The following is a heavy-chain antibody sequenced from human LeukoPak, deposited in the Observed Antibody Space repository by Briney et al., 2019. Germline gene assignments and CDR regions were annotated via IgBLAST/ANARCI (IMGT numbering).Heavy chain of an antibody. CDR1: GYIFINYG. D-gene: IGHD4-17*01. V-gene: IGHV1-18*01. J-gene: IGHJ5*02. Sequence: GASVKVSCKASGYIFINYGLNWVRQAPGQGLDWMGRIGTYNGNTNYAQKLQGRVTMTTDTSTGTAYMELRSLRSDDTAVYYCARGDYPGGWFDPWGQGTLVTVSS. CDR3: ARGDYPGGWFDP. CDR2: IGTYNGNT.